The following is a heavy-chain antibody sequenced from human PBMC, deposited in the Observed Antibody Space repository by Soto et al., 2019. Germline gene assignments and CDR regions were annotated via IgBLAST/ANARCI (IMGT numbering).Heavy chain of an antibody. Sequence: SETLSLTCAVYGGSFSGYYWSWIRQPPGKGLEWIGEINHSGSTNYNPSLKSRVTISVDTSKNQFSLKLSSVTAADTAVYYCARGLRYSSGWFRYWGQGTLVTSPQ. J-gene: IGHJ4*02. CDR1: GGSFSGYY. CDR2: INHSGST. CDR3: ARGLRYSSGWFRY. D-gene: IGHD6-19*01. V-gene: IGHV4-34*01.